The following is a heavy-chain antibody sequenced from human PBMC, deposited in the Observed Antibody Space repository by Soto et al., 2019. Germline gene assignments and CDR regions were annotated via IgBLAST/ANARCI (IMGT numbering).Heavy chain of an antibody. J-gene: IGHJ5*02. CDR2: IDWDDDK. D-gene: IGHD6-6*01. V-gene: IGHV2-70*04. CDR1: GFSLSTSGMR. CDR3: ARSIAARPGWFDP. Sequence: SGPPLVNPTQPPTLTCTFSGFSLSTSGMRVSWIRQPPGKALEWLARIDWDDDKSYSTSLKTRLTISTDTSKNQVVLTMTNMDPVDTATYYCARSIAARPGWFDPWGQGTLVTVSS.